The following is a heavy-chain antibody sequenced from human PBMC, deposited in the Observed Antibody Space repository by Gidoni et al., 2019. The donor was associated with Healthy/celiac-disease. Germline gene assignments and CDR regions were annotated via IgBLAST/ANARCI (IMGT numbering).Heavy chain of an antibody. CDR2: IWYDGSNK. V-gene: IGHV3-33*01. Sequence: QVQLVESGGGVVQPGRSLRLSCAASGFTFSSYGMHWVRQAPGKGLGWVAVIWYDGSNKYYADSVKGRFTISRDNSKNTLYLQMNSLRAEDTAVYYCARDSNDFWSGYYNLADYWGQGTLVTVSS. CDR3: ARDSNDFWSGYYNLADY. D-gene: IGHD3-3*01. CDR1: GFTFSSYG. J-gene: IGHJ4*02.